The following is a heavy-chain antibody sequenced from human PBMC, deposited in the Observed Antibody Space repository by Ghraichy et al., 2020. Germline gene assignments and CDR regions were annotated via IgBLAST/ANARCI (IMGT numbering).Heavy chain of an antibody. J-gene: IGHJ6*02. CDR2: INWKGGST. CDR1: GFTFDDYA. V-gene: IGHV3-20*01. D-gene: IGHD2-2*01. Sequence: GGSLRLSCAASGFTFDDYAMSWVRQAPVKGLEWVSGINWKGGSTGYADTVKGRFTISIDNASNSLYLQMSGLRADETALYHCSRVSYHLLYSLDVWGQGTTGTVSS. CDR3: SRVSYHLLYSLDV.